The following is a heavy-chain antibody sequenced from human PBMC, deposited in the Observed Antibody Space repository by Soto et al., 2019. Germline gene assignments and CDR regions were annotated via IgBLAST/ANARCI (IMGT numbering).Heavy chain of an antibody. CDR1: GFTFSNFA. CDR3: ARDHQGRVATIPSGLVH. Sequence: QVQLVESGGGVVQPGRSLRLSCAASGFTFSNFALHWVRQAPGKGLEWVALISYDGSNKYYADSVKGRFAISRDSSKNTLHLQMNTLRAEDTAVYYCARDHQGRVATIPSGLVHWGQGTLVTVSS. D-gene: IGHD5-12*01. CDR2: ISYDGSNK. V-gene: IGHV3-30*09. J-gene: IGHJ4*02.